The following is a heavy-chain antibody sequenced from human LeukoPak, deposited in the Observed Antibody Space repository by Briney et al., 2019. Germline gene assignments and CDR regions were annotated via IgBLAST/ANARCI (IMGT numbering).Heavy chain of an antibody. J-gene: IGHJ4*02. D-gene: IGHD6-19*01. V-gene: IGHV1-18*01. CDR2: VSPYNGNP. CDR3: ARDSASVAGIIDY. CDR1: GYTFANYG. Sequence: ASVTVSCTASGYTFANYGFSWVRQAPGQGLEWMGWVSPYNGNPYYAQKLQGRVSMTTDTSTSTAYMELRSLRSDDTAVYYCARDSASVAGIIDYWGQGTLVTVSS.